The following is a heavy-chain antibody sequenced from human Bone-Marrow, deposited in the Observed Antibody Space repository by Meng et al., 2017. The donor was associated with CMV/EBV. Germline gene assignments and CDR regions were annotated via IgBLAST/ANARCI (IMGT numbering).Heavy chain of an antibody. D-gene: IGHD3-10*01. CDR2: ISSSSSYI. CDR1: GFTFSSYS. Sequence: GESLKISFAASGFTFSSYSMNWVRQAPGKGLEWVSSISSSSSYIYYADSVKGRFTISRDNSKNTLYLQMNSLRAEDTAVYYCAKVPYGSGADDYWGQGKLVHVSS. J-gene: IGHJ4*02. CDR3: AKVPYGSGADDY. V-gene: IGHV3-21*01.